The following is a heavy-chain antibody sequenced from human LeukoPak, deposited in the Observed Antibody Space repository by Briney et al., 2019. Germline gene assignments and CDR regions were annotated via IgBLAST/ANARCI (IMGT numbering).Heavy chain of an antibody. D-gene: IGHD3-22*01. CDR3: ARVYNYYDTSGYYLGNYFDH. Sequence: ASVKVSCKASGYTFTSYGISWVRQAPGQGLEWVGWISVYNGNTNNAQKLQGRVTMTTDTSTSTAYMELRSLRSDDTAVYYCARVYNYYDTSGYYLGNYFDHWGRGTLVTVSS. J-gene: IGHJ4*02. CDR1: GYTFTSYG. V-gene: IGHV1-18*01. CDR2: ISVYNGNT.